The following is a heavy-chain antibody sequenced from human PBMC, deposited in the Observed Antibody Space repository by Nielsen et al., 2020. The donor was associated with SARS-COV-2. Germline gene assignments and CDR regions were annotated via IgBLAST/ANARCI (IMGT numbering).Heavy chain of an antibody. V-gene: IGHV3-30-3*01. Sequence: GESLKISCAASGFTFSSYAMHWVRQAPGKGLEWVAVISYDGSNKYYADSVKGRFTISRDNSKNTLYLQMNSLGAEDTAVYYCARDGSGSYYYPYFDYWGQGTLVTVSS. CDR1: GFTFSSYA. D-gene: IGHD3-10*01. J-gene: IGHJ4*02. CDR2: ISYDGSNK. CDR3: ARDGSGSYYYPYFDY.